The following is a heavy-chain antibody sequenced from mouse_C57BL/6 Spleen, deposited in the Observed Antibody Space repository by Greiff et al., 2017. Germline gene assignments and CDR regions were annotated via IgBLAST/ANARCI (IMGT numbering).Heavy chain of an antibody. J-gene: IGHJ4*01. CDR2: IDPSDSYT. D-gene: IGHD2-5*01. CDR1: GYTFTSYW. Sequence: VQLQQPGAELVKPGASVKLSCKASGYTFTSYWMQWVKQRPGQGLEWIGEIDPSDSYTNYNQKFKGKATLTVDTSSSTAYMQLSSLTSEDSAVYYCATYYSNYYAMDYWGQGTSVTVS. V-gene: IGHV1-50*01. CDR3: ATYYSNYYAMDY.